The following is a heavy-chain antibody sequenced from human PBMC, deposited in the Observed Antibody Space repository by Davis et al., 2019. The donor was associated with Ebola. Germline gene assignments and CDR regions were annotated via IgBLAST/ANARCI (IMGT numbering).Heavy chain of an antibody. D-gene: IGHD6-19*01. CDR1: GFTFNSYA. CDR3: AREARGYSSGCFDY. V-gene: IGHV3-30-3*01. CDR2: ISYDGSDK. Sequence: PGGSLRLSCATSGFTFNSYAMHWVRQAPGKGLEWMAVISYDGSDKYYADSAKGRFTISRDNSKNTLYLQMNSLRAEDTALYYCAREARGYSSGCFDYWGQGTLVTVSS. J-gene: IGHJ4*02.